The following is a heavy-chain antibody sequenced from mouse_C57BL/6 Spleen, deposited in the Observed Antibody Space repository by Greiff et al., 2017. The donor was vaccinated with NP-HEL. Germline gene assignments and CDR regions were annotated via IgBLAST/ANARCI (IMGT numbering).Heavy chain of an antibody. V-gene: IGHV2-9-1*01. D-gene: IGHD2-4*01. CDR1: GFSLTSYA. J-gene: IGHJ1*03. CDR3: ARKIYYDYVHWYFDV. CDR2: IWTGGGT. Sequence: VQLQQSGPGLVAPSQSLSITCTVSGFSLTSYAISWVRQPPGKGLEWLGVIWTGGGTNYNSALKSRLSISKDNSKSQVFLKMNSLQTDDTARYYCARKIYYDYVHWYFDVWGTGTTVTVSS.